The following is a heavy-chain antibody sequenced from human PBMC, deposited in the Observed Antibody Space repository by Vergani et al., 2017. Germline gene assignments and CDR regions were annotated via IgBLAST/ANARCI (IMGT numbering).Heavy chain of an antibody. V-gene: IGHV1-69*13. CDR1: GGTFSSYA. D-gene: IGHD2-15*01. J-gene: IGHJ6*02. CDR3: ARDRGYCSGGSCYSGYYYYYGMDV. Sequence: QVQLVQYGAEVKKPGSSVKVSCKASGGTFSSYAISWVRQAPGQGLEWMGRIIPIFGTANYAQKFQGRVTITADESTSTAYMELSSLRSEDTAVYYCARDRGYCSGGSCYSGYYYYYGMDVWGQGTTVTVSS. CDR2: IIPIFGTA.